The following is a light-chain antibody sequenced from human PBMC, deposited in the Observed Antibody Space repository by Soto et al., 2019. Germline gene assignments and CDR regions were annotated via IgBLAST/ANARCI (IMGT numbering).Light chain of an antibody. Sequence: EIVLTQSPGTLSLSPGERATLSCRASHVVSSSYLAWYQQKPGQPPRLLFYWASTRESGVPDRFSGSGSGAHFTLTINGLQPEDVAVYYCQQYYGSPWTFGQGTKVEVK. CDR3: QQYYGSPWT. CDR1: HVVSSSY. CDR2: WAS. V-gene: IGKV3-20*01. J-gene: IGKJ1*01.